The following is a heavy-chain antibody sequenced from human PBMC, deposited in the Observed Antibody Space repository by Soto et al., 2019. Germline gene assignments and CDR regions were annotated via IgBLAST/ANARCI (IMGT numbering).Heavy chain of an antibody. V-gene: IGHV3-74*01. D-gene: IGHD6-13*01. J-gene: IGHJ4*02. CDR3: ARDPLRQLGTGTY. CDR1: GFTFSSYW. CDR2: INSDGSST. Sequence: GGSLRLSCAASGFTFSSYWMHWVRQAPGKGLVWVSRINSDGSSTSYADSVKGRFTISRDNAKNTLYLQMNSLRAEDTAVYYCARDPLRQLGTGTYWGQGTLVTAPQ.